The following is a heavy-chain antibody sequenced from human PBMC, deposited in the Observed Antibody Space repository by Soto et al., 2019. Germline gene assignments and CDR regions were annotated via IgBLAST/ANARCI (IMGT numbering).Heavy chain of an antibody. CDR2: ISYNGINK. D-gene: IGHD6-13*01. V-gene: IGHV3-30*18. CDR1: GFSLSNYG. CDR3: AKGLGSAAVDY. J-gene: IGHJ4*02. Sequence: AGSLRLSCAASGFSLSNYGMHWVRLAPGKGLEWVAIISYNGINKYYADSVKGRFSIYRDTSKNTLYLQMNILTTEDTAVYYCAKGLGSAAVDYWGLGTLVTVSS.